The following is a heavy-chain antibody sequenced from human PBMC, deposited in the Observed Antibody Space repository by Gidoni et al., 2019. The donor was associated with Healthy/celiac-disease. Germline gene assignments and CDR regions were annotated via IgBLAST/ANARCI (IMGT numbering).Heavy chain of an antibody. CDR3: ARGIYYDSSGYYYGDAFDI. CDR1: GFTFSSYA. CDR2: ISYDGSNK. V-gene: IGHV3-30-3*01. Sequence: QVQLVESGGGVVQPGRSLRLSCAASGFTFSSYAMPWVRQAPGKGLEWVAVISYDGSNKYYADSVKGRFTISRDNSKNTLYLQMNSLRAEDTAVYYCARGIYYDSSGYYYGDAFDIWGQGTMVTVSS. J-gene: IGHJ3*02. D-gene: IGHD3-22*01.